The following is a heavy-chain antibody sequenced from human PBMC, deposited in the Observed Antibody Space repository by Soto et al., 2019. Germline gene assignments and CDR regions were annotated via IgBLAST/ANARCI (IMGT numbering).Heavy chain of an antibody. J-gene: IGHJ6*03. Sequence: QVQLQESGPGLVKPSETLSLTCTVSGGSISSYYWSWIRQPPGKGLEWIGHIYNSGSTKYHPSLKRRVTIYVDTSKNQFSLKLSSVTAADTAVYYCARLLYSSYYYYYMDVWGKGTTVTVSS. D-gene: IGHD4-4*01. CDR1: GGSISSYY. V-gene: IGHV4-4*08. CDR2: IYNSGST. CDR3: ARLLYSSYYYYYMDV.